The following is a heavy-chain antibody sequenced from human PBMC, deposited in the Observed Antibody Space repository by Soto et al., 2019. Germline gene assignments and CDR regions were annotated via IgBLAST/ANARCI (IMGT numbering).Heavy chain of an antibody. CDR2: ISSSSSYI. J-gene: IGHJ4*02. V-gene: IGHV3-21*01. Sequence: GGSLRLSCAASGFTFSSYSMNWVRQAPGKGLEWVSPISSSSSYIYYADSVKGRFTISRDNAKNSLCLQMNSLRAEDTAVYYCARDGYYDSSGPPDDWGQGTLVTVSS. CDR1: GFTFSSYS. D-gene: IGHD3-22*01. CDR3: ARDGYYDSSGPPDD.